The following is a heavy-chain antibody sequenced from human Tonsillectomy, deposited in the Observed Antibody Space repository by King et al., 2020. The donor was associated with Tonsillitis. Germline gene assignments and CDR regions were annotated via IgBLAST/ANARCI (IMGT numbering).Heavy chain of an antibody. Sequence: VQLVESGGGVVQPGRSLRISCAASGFTFRTYGMHWVRQAPGKGLEWVAVIWYDGSNKYYADSVKGRFTISRDNSKNTLYLQMNSLRAEDTAVYYCARDLLNNWNDIPYWGQGTLVTVSS. J-gene: IGHJ4*02. CDR1: GFTFRTYG. D-gene: IGHD1-1*01. V-gene: IGHV3-33*01. CDR3: ARDLLNNWNDIPY. CDR2: IWYDGSNK.